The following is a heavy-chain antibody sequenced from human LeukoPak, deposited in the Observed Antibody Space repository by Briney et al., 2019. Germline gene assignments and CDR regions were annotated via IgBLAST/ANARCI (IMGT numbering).Heavy chain of an antibody. J-gene: IGHJ4*02. D-gene: IGHD6-6*01. CDR3: ARGYSSSSWSLFDY. Sequence: GGSLRLSCAVSGFTFSSYAMSGVRQAPGKGLEWVSAISGRGGSPYYADPVKGRFTISTHNSKNTLYLQMYSQRAEDTAVYYCARGYSSSSWSLFDYWGQGTLVTVSS. V-gene: IGHV3-23*01. CDR2: ISGRGGSP. CDR1: GFTFSSYA.